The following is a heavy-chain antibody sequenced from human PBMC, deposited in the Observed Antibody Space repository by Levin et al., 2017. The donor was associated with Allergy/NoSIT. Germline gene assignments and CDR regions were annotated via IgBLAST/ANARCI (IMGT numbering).Heavy chain of an antibody. Sequence: GGSLRLSCAASGFTVGSNSMSWVRQAPGKGLERVSIIYSGGSTYYSDSVKGRFTISRDNSKNTLYLQMNSLRAEDTAVYYCARDHLAADGGHGSLAFWGQGTLVTVSS. D-gene: IGHD6-13*01. CDR1: GFTVGSNS. CDR2: IYSGGST. J-gene: IGHJ1*01. V-gene: IGHV3-53*01. CDR3: ARDHLAADGGHGSLAF.